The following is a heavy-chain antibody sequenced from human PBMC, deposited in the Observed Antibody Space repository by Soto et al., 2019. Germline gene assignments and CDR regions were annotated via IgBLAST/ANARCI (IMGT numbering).Heavy chain of an antibody. CDR1: GIKFSNYA. V-gene: IGHV3-23*01. Sequence: GGSLRLSCAASGIKFSNYAMSWVRQAPGKGLEWVSLISATGGGTYYADSVKGRFTISRDNSHNTLYLQVHSLTAEDTAVYYCAKDRRGGGNSAFYFDLWGQGAQVTVSS. D-gene: IGHD3-10*01. CDR2: ISATGGGT. CDR3: AKDRRGGGNSAFYFDL. J-gene: IGHJ4*02.